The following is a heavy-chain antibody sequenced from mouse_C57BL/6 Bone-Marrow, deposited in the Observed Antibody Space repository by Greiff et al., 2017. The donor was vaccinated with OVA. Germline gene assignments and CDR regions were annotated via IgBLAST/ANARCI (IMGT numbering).Heavy chain of an antibody. CDR1: GYTFTSYW. D-gene: IGHD1-2*01. CDR3: ARGELRPNYFDY. CDR2: IDPSDSYT. V-gene: IGHV1-69*01. Sequence: QVQLQQPGAELVMPGASVKLSCKASGYTFTSYWMHWVKQRPGQGLEWIGEIDPSDSYTNYNQKFKGKSTLTVDKSSSTAYMQLSSLTSEDSAVYYCARGELRPNYFDYWGQGTTLTVSS. J-gene: IGHJ2*01.